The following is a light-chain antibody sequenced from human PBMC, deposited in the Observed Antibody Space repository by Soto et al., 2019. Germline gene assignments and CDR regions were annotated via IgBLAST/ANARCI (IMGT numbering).Light chain of an antibody. CDR1: QSVSSD. Sequence: EILLTQSPATLSLSPGERATLSCRASQSVSSDLAWYQQKPGQAPRHLIYGASTRDTGIPDRFSGSWSGTDFTLTISSLEPEDFAVYYCQQYDNSPLTFGGGTKVDIK. J-gene: IGKJ4*01. CDR3: QQYDNSPLT. CDR2: GAS. V-gene: IGKV3-20*01.